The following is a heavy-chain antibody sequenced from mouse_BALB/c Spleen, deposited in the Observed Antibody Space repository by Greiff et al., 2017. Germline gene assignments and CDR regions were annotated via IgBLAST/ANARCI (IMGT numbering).Heavy chain of an antibody. D-gene: IGHD2-1*01. CDR2: ISSGGSYT. J-gene: IGHJ4*01. CDR3: TRGGNYGRDAMDY. V-gene: IGHV5-6-4*01. CDR1: GFTFSSYT. Sequence: DVMLVESGGGLVKPGGSLKLSCAASGFTFSSYTMSWVRQTPEKRLEWVATISSGGSYTYYPDSVKGRFTISRDNAKNTLYLQMSSLKSEDTAMYYCTRGGNYGRDAMDYWGQGTSVTVSS.